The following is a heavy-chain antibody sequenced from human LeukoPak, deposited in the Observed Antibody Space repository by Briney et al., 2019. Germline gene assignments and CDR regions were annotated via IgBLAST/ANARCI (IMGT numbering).Heavy chain of an antibody. CDR1: GFTLSNYA. CDR3: EKGWFGTVGDY. J-gene: IGHJ4*02. Sequence: GGSLRLSCEASGFTLSNYAMNWVRQAPGKGLEWVSVISGSGDNIIYADSLKGRFTISRDNSKSILYLQMNSLRAEDTAVYYCEKGWFGTVGDYWGQGTLVTVSS. CDR2: ISGSGDNI. V-gene: IGHV3-23*01. D-gene: IGHD3-10*01.